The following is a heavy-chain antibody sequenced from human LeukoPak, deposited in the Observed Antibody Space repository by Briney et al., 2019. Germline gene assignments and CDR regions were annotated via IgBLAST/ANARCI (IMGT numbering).Heavy chain of an antibody. CDR3: ARERRITMIVGGFDP. D-gene: IGHD3-22*01. V-gene: IGHV4-4*07. CDR1: GGSISSYY. CDR2: IYTSGST. Sequence: SETLSLTCTVSGGSISSYYWSWIRQPAGKGLEWIGRIYTSGSTNYNPSLKSRVTISVDTSKNQFPLKLSSVTAADTAVYYCARERRITMIVGGFDPWGQGTLVTVSS. J-gene: IGHJ5*02.